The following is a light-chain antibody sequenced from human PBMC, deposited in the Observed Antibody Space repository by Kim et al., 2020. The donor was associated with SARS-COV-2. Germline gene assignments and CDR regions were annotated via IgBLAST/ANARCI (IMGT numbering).Light chain of an antibody. V-gene: IGLV2-8*01. CDR3: SSYTDSDTLI. J-gene: IGLJ2*01. CDR2: EVS. Sequence: GQSVTISCTGTHSDIGRFNYASWYQHHPGRAPKLIIYEVSRRPSGVPDRFSGSKSANTASLTVSGLHTEDEADYYCSSYTDSDTLIFGGGTQLTVL. CDR1: HSDIGRFNY.